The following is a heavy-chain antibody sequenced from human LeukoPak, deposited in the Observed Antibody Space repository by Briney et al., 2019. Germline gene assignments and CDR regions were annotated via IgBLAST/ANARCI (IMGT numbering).Heavy chain of an antibody. Sequence: ASVKVSCKASGYIFSDYEMHWVRQVPVQGPEWMGWIHPYSGGTNYAQKFQGRLSMTRDMSISTAYMELNTLASDDTAVYFCVRDKIAAGGGGAWGQGTLVTVSS. CDR3: VRDKIAAGGGGA. CDR2: IHPYSGGT. CDR1: GYIFSDYE. J-gene: IGHJ5*02. D-gene: IGHD2-21*01. V-gene: IGHV1-2*02.